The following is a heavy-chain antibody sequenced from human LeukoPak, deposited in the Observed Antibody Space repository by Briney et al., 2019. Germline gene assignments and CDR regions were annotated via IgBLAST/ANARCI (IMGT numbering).Heavy chain of an antibody. CDR3: ARVYYSSSYDYWYFDL. CDR2: IYYSGST. D-gene: IGHD6-13*01. J-gene: IGHJ2*01. V-gene: IGHV4-61*05. Sequence: PSETLSLTCTVSGGSISSSSYYWGWIRQPPGKGLEWIGYIYYSGSTNYNPSLKSRLTISVDTSKNQFSLKLSSVTAADTAVYYCARVYYSSSYDYWYFDLWGRGTLVTVSS. CDR1: GGSISSSSYY.